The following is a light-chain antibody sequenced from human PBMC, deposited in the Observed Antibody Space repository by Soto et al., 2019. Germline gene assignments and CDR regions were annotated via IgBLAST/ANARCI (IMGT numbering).Light chain of an antibody. CDR2: DNN. Sequence: QSVLTQSPSVSAAPGQKVTISCSGSSSNIGKNYVSWYQRLPGTAPKLLIYDNNERSSGIPDRFSGSKSGTSATLGIAGLQTGDEADYYCGTWDTSLSAVVFGGGTKVTVL. V-gene: IGLV1-51*01. CDR3: GTWDTSLSAVV. CDR1: SSNIGKNY. J-gene: IGLJ2*01.